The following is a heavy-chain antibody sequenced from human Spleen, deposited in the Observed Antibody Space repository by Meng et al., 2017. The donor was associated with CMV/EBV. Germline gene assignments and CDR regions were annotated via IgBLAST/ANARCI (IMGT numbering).Heavy chain of an antibody. CDR2: VSNDGSNS. V-gene: IGHV3-30*04. CDR1: GFAFNSFA. J-gene: IGHJ3*02. CDR3: ARADAFEI. Sequence: GESLKISCAASGFAFNSFAMHWVRQIPGKGLEWLAVVSNDGSNSFYADFMKGRFTISRDNSKNTLYLQMNSLRGEDTAVYYCARADAFEIWGQGTMVTVSS.